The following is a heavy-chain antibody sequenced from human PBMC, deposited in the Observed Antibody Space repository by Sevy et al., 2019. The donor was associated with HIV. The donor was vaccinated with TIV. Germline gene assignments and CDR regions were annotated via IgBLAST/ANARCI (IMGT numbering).Heavy chain of an antibody. V-gene: IGHV3-15*01. CDR2: IKSKPDGGTT. Sequence: GRSLRLSCAASGFTFTYAWMSWVRQAPGKGPEWVGRIKSKPDGGTTDYAAPVKGRFTISRDDLKNTLYLQMNSLKTEDSDVYYCATDPIIVLLVTDGMDVWGQGTTVTVSS. CDR3: ATDPIIVLLVTDGMDV. D-gene: IGHD2-8*01. J-gene: IGHJ6*02. CDR1: GFTFTYAW.